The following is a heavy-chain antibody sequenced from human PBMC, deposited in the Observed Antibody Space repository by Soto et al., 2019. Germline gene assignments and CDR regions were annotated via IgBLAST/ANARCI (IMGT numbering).Heavy chain of an antibody. CDR2: IIPIFGTA. D-gene: IGHD6-13*01. CDR3: ARDYSSIAAAAYFDY. CDR1: GGTFSSYA. V-gene: IGHV1-69*01. J-gene: IGHJ4*02. Sequence: QVQLVQSGAEVKKPGSSVKVSCKASGGTFSSYAISWVRQAPVQGLEWMGGIIPIFGTANYAQKFQGRVTITAHESTSTAYMEPSSLRSEDTAVYYCARDYSSIAAAAYFDYWGQGTLVTVSS.